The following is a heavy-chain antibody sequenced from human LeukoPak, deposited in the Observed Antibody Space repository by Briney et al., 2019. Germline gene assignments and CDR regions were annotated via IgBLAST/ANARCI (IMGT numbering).Heavy chain of an antibody. CDR2: ISGSGGST. CDR1: GFTFSSYG. D-gene: IGHD3-9*01. J-gene: IGHJ3*02. CDR3: ARDVRESYYDISTGLRDAFDI. V-gene: IGHV3-23*01. Sequence: GGSLRLSCAASGFTFSSYGMNWVRQAPGKGLEWVSAISGSGGSTYYADSVKGRFTISRDNSKNTLYLQMNSLRAEDTAVYYCARDVRESYYDISTGLRDAFDIWGQGTMVTVSS.